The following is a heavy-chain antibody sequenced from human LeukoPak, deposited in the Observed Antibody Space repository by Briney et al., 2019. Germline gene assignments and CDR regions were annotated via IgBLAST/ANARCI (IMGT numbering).Heavy chain of an antibody. J-gene: IGHJ4*02. D-gene: IGHD3-16*01. CDR1: GFTFSSYG. V-gene: IGHV3-30*02. CDR2: IRYDGSNK. Sequence: GGSLRLSCAASGFTFSSYGMHWVRQAPGKGLEWVAFIRYDGSNKYYADSVKGRFTISRDNSKNTLYLQMNSLRAEDTAVYYCASGPRGPAGGNYFDYWGQGTLVTVPS. CDR3: ASGPRGPAGGNYFDY.